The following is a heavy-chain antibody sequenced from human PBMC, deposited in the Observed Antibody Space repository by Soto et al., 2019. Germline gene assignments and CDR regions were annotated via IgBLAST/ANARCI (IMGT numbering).Heavy chain of an antibody. J-gene: IGHJ3*01. CDR3: ARAPRLTNIVVVITEGAGAFDV. CDR1: GDSINSGDYY. CDR2: IHHSGRT. V-gene: IGHV4-31*11. D-gene: IGHD3-10*01. Sequence: QVQFQESGPGLVKPSQTLSLTCAVFGDSINSGDYYWTWIRQHAGKGLEWIGHIHHSGRTHYNPSLMIRVDISLDTSKNPLSLTLTSVTAADTAVYYCARAPRLTNIVVVITEGAGAFDVWGQGTMVTVSS.